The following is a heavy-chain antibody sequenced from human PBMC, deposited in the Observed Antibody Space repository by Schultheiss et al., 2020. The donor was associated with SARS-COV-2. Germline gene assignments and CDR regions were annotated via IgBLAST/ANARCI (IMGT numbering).Heavy chain of an antibody. J-gene: IGHJ6*02. V-gene: IGHV3-30-3*01. D-gene: IGHD2-2*01. CDR3: ARDLGVVVPADYYGMDV. CDR1: GFTFSSYA. Sequence: GESLKISCAASGFTFSSYAVFWVRQAPGKGLEWLAGISYDGSNEYYADIVKGRFTISRDNAKNSLYLQMNSLRADDTAVYYCARDLGVVVPADYYGMDVWGQGTTVTVSS. CDR2: ISYDGSNE.